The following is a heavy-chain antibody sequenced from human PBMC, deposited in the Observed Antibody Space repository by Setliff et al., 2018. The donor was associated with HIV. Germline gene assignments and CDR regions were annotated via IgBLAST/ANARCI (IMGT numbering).Heavy chain of an antibody. D-gene: IGHD3-16*01. J-gene: IGHJ3*02. CDR2: IISILDIT. CDR1: GGTSSTHA. Sequence: PVKVSCKASGGTSSTHAINWVRQAPGQGLEWMGQIISILDITSYAQKLQGRVSITADESTSTFYMELSDLTSADTAVYYCTGPRGDEAFDIWGQGTKVTVSS. V-gene: IGHV1-69*10. CDR3: TGPRGDEAFDI.